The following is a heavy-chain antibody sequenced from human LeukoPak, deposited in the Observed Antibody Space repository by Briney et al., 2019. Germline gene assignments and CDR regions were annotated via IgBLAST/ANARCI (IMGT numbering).Heavy chain of an antibody. Sequence: GGSLRLSCAASGFTFSSYWMHWVRQAPGKGLVWVSRINSDGSSTSYADSVKGRFTISRDNAKNTLYLQTNSLRAEDTAVYYCARLWGIAAELDYWGQGTLVTVSS. J-gene: IGHJ4*02. CDR2: INSDGSST. D-gene: IGHD6-13*01. CDR1: GFTFSSYW. CDR3: ARLWGIAAELDY. V-gene: IGHV3-74*01.